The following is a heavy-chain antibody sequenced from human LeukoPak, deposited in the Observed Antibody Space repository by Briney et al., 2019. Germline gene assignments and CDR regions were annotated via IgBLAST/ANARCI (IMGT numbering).Heavy chain of an antibody. J-gene: IGHJ3*02. Sequence: GGSLKLSCAAPRFTVSSNYMSWVRQAPGKGLEWVSVIHSGGSTYYADSVKGRFTISRDNPKNTLYLQMNSLRAEDTAVYYCARSYYDSSGYYPGASDIWGQGTMVTVSS. D-gene: IGHD3-22*01. CDR3: ARSYYDSSGYYPGASDI. V-gene: IGHV3-66*02. CDR2: IHSGGST. CDR1: RFTVSSNY.